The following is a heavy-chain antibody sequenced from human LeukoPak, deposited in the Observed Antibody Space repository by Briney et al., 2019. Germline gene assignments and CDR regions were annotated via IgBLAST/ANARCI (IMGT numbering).Heavy chain of an antibody. Sequence: PSETLSLTCTVSGGSISSYYWSWIRQPPGKGLEWIGYIYYSGSTNYNPSLKSRVTISVDTSKNQFSLKLSSVTAADTAVYYCARLIAAAGLNWFDLWGQGTLVTVSS. V-gene: IGHV4-59*08. CDR2: IYYSGST. J-gene: IGHJ5*02. CDR1: GGSISSYY. D-gene: IGHD6-13*01. CDR3: ARLIAAAGLNWFDL.